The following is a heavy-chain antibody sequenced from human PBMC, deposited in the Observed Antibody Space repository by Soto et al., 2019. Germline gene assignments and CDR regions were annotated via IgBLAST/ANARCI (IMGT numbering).Heavy chain of an antibody. Sequence: SETLSLTCTVSGGSISSSIYYSGLILQPPXKXXEWSRSIYYSARTYYKPYIKSRVKIHVDKYKKQLYLKLTSVNAEDTDVYYCARNPISLQLRCTPGGLCFNWFDHWGQGTLVTVSS. V-gene: IGHV4-39*01. CDR3: ARNPISLQLRCTPGGLCFNWFDH. J-gene: IGHJ5*02. D-gene: IGHD2-8*02. CDR2: IYYSART. CDR1: GGSISSSIYY.